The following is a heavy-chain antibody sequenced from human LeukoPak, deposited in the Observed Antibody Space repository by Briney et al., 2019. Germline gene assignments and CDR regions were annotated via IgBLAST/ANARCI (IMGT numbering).Heavy chain of an antibody. Sequence: PGGSLRLSCAASGFTVSGTYMSWVRQAAGKGWEWVSTIFDAGRTTYADSVKGRFTISRDNYKNTLFLQMKGLRADDTAVYYCAGATKWLAHDFWGQGTLVTVSS. J-gene: IGHJ4*02. V-gene: IGHV3-53*01. CDR3: AGATKWLAHDF. CDR2: IFDAGRT. CDR1: GFTVSGTY. D-gene: IGHD6-19*01.